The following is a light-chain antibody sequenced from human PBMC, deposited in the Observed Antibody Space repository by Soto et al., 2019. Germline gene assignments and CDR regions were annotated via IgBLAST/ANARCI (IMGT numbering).Light chain of an antibody. CDR2: RVS. CDR3: TQGTHWPPS. V-gene: IGKV2-30*01. Sequence: DVVMTQSPLSLPVTLGQPASISCRSSQSIVYSDGNTYLTWFHHRPGQSPRRLIYRVSNRDSWGPDRFSGSGSGTAFTLKIRMVEAEDVAVYYCTQGTHWPPSFGHGTRLEIK. CDR1: QSIVYSDGNTY. J-gene: IGKJ5*01.